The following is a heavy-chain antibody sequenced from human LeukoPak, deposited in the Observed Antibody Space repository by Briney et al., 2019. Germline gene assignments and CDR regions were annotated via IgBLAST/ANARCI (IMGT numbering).Heavy chain of an antibody. CDR2: IKEDGREK. D-gene: IGHD7-27*01. Sequence: PGGSLRLSCAASGFTFKNYWMSWVRQAPGKGLEWVANIKEDGREKYHVDSVKGRFTISRDNAKNLLYLQMNSLRAEDTALYYCARDDNWGSDYWGQGTLVTVSS. J-gene: IGHJ4*02. CDR3: ARDDNWGSDY. CDR1: GFTFKNYW. V-gene: IGHV3-7*01.